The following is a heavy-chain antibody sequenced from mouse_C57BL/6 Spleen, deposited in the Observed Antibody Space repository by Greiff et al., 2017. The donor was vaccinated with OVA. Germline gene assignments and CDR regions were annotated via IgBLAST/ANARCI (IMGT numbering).Heavy chain of an antibody. V-gene: IGHV7-4*01. CDR2: LRNKANGYTT. Sequence: EVQLVESGGGLVQPGASLRLSCAASGFTFTDYYMSWVRQPPGKAPEWLALLRNKANGYTTEYTASVKGRFTISRDNSQNILYHQMNTLRAEDSATYYCVKAYDGSPLDYWGQGTTLTVSS. D-gene: IGHD2-3*01. CDR1: GFTFTDYY. J-gene: IGHJ2*01. CDR3: VKAYDGSPLDY.